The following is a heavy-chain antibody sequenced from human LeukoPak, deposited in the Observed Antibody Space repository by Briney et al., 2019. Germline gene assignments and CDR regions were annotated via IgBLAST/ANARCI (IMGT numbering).Heavy chain of an antibody. J-gene: IGHJ3*01. Sequence: SETLSLTCTVSGGSIKSYYWNWIRQPPGKGLELIGYIYYSGSPTYNPSLKSRVTISVDMSKNQFSLQLSSVTAADTAVYYCAGDVMSTALDAFDVWGQGTVVTVSS. CDR1: GGSIKSYY. V-gene: IGHV4-59*01. D-gene: IGHD1-1*01. CDR3: AGDVMSTALDAFDV. CDR2: IYYSGSP.